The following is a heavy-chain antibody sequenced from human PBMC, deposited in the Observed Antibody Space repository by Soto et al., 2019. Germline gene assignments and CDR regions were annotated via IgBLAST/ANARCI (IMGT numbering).Heavy chain of an antibody. J-gene: IGHJ4*02. CDR3: ARLRGFDYGDYYFDY. V-gene: IGHV5-51*01. CDR1: GYSFTSYW. Sequence: GESLKISCQGSGYSFTSYWIGWVRQMPGKGLEWMGIIYPGDSDTRYSPSFQGQVTISADKSISTAYLQWSSLKASDTAMYYCARLRGFDYGDYYFDYWGQGTLVTVSS. CDR2: IYPGDSDT. D-gene: IGHD4-17*01.